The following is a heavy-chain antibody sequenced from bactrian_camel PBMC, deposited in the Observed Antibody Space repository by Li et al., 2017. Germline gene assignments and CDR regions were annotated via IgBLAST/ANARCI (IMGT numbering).Heavy chain of an antibody. D-gene: IGHD4*01. Sequence: HVQLVESGGGSVQTGGTLRLSCEVSGDISGAYSMGWFRQVLGKEREGVAAVDSVGKTNYASFVKGRFTISRDNGKNMIVLQMNSLKPEDTGMYVCAVRGGGQCSAQRQRSDWEAWGQGTQVTVS. J-gene: IGHJ4*01. CDR3: AVRGGGQCSAQRQRSDWEA. V-gene: IGHV3S53*01. CDR1: GDISGAYS. CDR2: VDSVGKT.